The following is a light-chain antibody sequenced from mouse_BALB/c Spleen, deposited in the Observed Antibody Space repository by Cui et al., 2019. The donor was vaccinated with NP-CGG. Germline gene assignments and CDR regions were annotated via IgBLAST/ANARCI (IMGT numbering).Light chain of an antibody. CDR1: TGAVTTSNY. CDR3: ALWYSNHWV. Sequence: HAVAPQAAPPTTSPGETVTLTCRSSTGAVTTSNYANWVQEKPDHLFTGLIGGTNNRAPGIPARFSGSLIGDKAALTITGAQTEDDAIYFCALWYSNHWVFGGGTKLTVL. V-gene: IGLV1*01. CDR2: GTN. J-gene: IGLJ1*01.